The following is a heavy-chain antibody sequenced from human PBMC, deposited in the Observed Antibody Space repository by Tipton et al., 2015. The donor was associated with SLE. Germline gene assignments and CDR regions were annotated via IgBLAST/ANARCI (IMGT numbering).Heavy chain of an antibody. V-gene: IGHV4-61*01. CDR1: GGSVSSSSKY. J-gene: IGHJ4*02. Sequence: GLVKPSEILSLSCAVSGGSVSSSSKYWAWIRQPPGKGLEWIGRLYGSGSGSTSYNPSLKSRVTISVDTSKNQFSLKLSSVTAADTAVYYCARRRGSSWYEDYFDYWGQGTLVTVSS. CDR2: LYGSGSGST. D-gene: IGHD6-13*01. CDR3: ARRRGSSWYEDYFDY.